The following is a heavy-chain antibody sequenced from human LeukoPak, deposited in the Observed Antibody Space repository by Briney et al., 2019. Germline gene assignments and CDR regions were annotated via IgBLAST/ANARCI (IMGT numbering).Heavy chain of an antibody. D-gene: IGHD6-13*01. CDR3: ARDPIGSSWPYYFDY. J-gene: IGHJ4*02. CDR2: INAGNGNT. V-gene: IGHV1-3*01. Sequence: GASVKVSCKASGYTFTSYAMHWVRQAPGQRLEWMGWINAGNGNTKYSQKFQGRVTITRDTSASTAYMELSSLRSEDTAVYCCARDPIGSSWPYYFDYWGQGTLVTVSS. CDR1: GYTFTSYA.